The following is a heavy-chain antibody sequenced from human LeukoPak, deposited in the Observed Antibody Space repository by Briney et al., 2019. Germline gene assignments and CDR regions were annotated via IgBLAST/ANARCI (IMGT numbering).Heavy chain of an antibody. CDR3: AKILVVAAAAWFDP. V-gene: IGHV4-59*01. J-gene: IGHJ5*02. D-gene: IGHD6-13*01. CDR1: GGSISSYY. CDR2: IYYSGST. Sequence: PSETLSLTCTVSGGSISSYYWSWIRQPPGKGLEWIGYIYYSGSTNYNPSLKSRVTISVDTSKNQLSLKLSSVTAADTAVYYCAKILVVAAAAWFDPWGQGTLVTVSS.